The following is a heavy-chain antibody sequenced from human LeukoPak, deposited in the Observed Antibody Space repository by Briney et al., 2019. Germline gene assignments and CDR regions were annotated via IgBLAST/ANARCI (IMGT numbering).Heavy chain of an antibody. J-gene: IGHJ4*02. CDR2: IRYDGSNK. CDR3: ARGFSYGSSLHY. V-gene: IGHV3-30*02. CDR1: GFTFSSYG. Sequence: PGGSLRLSCAASGFTFSSYGMHWVRQAPGKGLEWVAFIRYDGSNKYYADSVKGRFTVSRDNSKNTVYLEMNSLRPEDTALYYCARGFSYGSSLHYWGLGTLVTVSS. D-gene: IGHD5-18*01.